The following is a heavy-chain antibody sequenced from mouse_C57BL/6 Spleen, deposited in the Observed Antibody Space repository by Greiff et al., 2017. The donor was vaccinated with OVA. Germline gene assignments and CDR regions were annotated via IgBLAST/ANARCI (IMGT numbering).Heavy chain of an antibody. J-gene: IGHJ4*01. D-gene: IGHD2-5*01. CDR1: GYTFPSYW. V-gene: IGHV1-69*01. CDR2: IDPSDSYT. Sequence: QVQLQQPGAELVMPGASVKLSCKASGYTFPSYWMHWVKQRPGQGLEWIGEIDPSDSYTNYNQKFKGKSTLTVDKSSSTAYMQLSSLTSEDSAVYYCARYISNYDYYAMDYWGQGTSVTVSS. CDR3: ARYISNYDYYAMDY.